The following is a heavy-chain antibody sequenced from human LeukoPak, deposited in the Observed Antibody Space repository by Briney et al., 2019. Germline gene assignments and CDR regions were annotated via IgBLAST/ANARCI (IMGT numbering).Heavy chain of an antibody. CDR2: IYYSGST. V-gene: IGHV4-59*11. D-gene: IGHD5-12*01. CDR1: GGSISSHH. CDR3: ARGVSSWLRYYYMDV. Sequence: SETLSLTCTVSGGSISSHHWSWIRQPPGKGLEWIGYIYYSGSTNYNPSLKSRVTISVDTSKNQFSLKLSSVTAADTAVYYCARGVSSWLRYYYMDVWGKGTTVTVSS. J-gene: IGHJ6*03.